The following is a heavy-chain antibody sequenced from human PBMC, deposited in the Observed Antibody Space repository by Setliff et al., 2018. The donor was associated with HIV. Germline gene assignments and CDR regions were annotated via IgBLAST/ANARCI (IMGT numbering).Heavy chain of an antibody. Sequence: PGGSLRLSCAASGFGFSSYGMHWVRQAPGKGLEWVALISYDGSNKFYADSVKGRFTISRDNAKSSLYLQMNSLRAEDTAVYYCARDRGWEVGTTSDFDYWGQGTLVTVSS. V-gene: IGHV3-30*03. CDR3: ARDRGWEVGTTSDFDY. CDR1: GFGFSSYG. CDR2: ISYDGSNK. J-gene: IGHJ4*02. D-gene: IGHD1-26*01.